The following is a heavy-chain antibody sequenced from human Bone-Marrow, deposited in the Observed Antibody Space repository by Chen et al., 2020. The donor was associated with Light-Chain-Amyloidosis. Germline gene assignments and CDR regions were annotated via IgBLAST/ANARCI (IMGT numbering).Heavy chain of an antibody. CDR3: ARNSPPHCSGISCTNFDF. J-gene: IGHJ4*02. V-gene: IGHV4-34*01. D-gene: IGHD2-15*01. CDR1: GGSFSGYY. CDR2: VNHRGTT. Sequence: QVQLQQWGAGLLKPSETLSLTCAVYGGSFSGYYWNWIRQTPGKGLEWIGEVNHRGTTNYNPSLKSRVTMSVDTSSNQFSLNLTSVTAADTALYYCARNSPPHCSGISCTNFDFWGQGTLVSVSS.